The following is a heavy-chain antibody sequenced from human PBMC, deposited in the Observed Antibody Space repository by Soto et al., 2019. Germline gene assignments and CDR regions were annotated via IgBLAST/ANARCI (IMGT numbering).Heavy chain of an antibody. CDR2: IRSKAYGGTT. Sequence: GGSLRLSCTASGFTFGDYAMSWFRQAPGKGLEWVGFIRSKAYGGTTEYAASVKGRFTISRDDSKSIAYLQMNSLKTEDTAVYYCTRQPYGSGSYLWFDPWGQGTLVTSPQ. V-gene: IGHV3-49*03. CDR3: TRQPYGSGSYLWFDP. CDR1: GFTFGDYA. D-gene: IGHD3-10*01. J-gene: IGHJ5*02.